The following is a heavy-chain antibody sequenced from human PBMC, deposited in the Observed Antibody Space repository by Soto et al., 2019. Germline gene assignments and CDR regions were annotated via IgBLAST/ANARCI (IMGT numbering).Heavy chain of an antibody. V-gene: IGHV1-18*04. CDR2: ISGYTGNT. Sequence: ASVKVSCKASGYTFTSYGISWVRQAPGQGLEWMGWISGYTGNTKYAQKLQGRVAMTTDTSTSTAYVELRSLRSDDTAVYYCASYQLLTYYYYAMDVWGQGTTVTVSS. CDR3: ASYQLLTYYYYAMDV. J-gene: IGHJ6*02. D-gene: IGHD2-2*01. CDR1: GYTFTSYG.